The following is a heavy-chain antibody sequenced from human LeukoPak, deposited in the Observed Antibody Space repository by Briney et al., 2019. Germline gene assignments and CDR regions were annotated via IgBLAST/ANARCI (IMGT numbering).Heavy chain of an antibody. J-gene: IGHJ4*02. Sequence: GASVGVSCKVSGYTLTELSMHWVRQAPGKGLEWMGGFDPEDGETIYAQKFQGRVTMTEDTSTDTAYMELSSLRSEDTAVYYCATDISIAAAGTAFDYWGQGTLVTVSS. V-gene: IGHV1-24*01. D-gene: IGHD6-13*01. CDR1: GYTLTELS. CDR3: ATDISIAAAGTAFDY. CDR2: FDPEDGET.